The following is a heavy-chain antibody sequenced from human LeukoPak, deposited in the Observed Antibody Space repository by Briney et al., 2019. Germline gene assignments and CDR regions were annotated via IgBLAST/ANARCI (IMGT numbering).Heavy chain of an antibody. CDR2: IIPIFGTA. CDR1: GGTFSSYA. CDR3: ARAPYDYYDSSEQLSDAFDI. V-gene: IGHV1-69*06. J-gene: IGHJ3*02. Sequence: SVKVSCKASGGTFSSYAISWVRQAPGQGLEWMGGIIPIFGTANYAQKFQGRVTITADKSTSTAYMELSSLRSEDTAVYYCARAPYDYYDSSEQLSDAFDIWGQGTMVTVSS. D-gene: IGHD3-22*01.